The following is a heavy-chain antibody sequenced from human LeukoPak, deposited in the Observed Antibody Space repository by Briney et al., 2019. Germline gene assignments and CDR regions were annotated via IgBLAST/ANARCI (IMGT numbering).Heavy chain of an antibody. CDR3: AKDGCSYAYPYFDS. V-gene: IGHV3-30*18. D-gene: IGHD5-18*01. CDR2: ISYDSKNK. CDR1: GFTFNNYA. Sequence: GGSLRLSCAASGFTFNNYAMNWVRQVPGKGLEWVALISYDSKNKNYADSVRGRFTVSRDDSRNTLYLQMDNLRGEDTAVYHCAKDGCSYAYPYFDSWGHGTLVTVSS. J-gene: IGHJ4*01.